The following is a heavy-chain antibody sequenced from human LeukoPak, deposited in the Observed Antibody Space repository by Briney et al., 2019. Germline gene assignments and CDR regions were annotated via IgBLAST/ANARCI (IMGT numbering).Heavy chain of an antibody. CDR2: IWYDGSNK. D-gene: IGHD3-22*01. Sequence: GGSLRLSCAVSGFTFSSYGMHWVRQAPGKGLEWVAVIWYDGSNKYYADSVKGRFTISRDNSKNTLYLQMNSLRAEDTAVYYCAKASGDSSGYYFQHWGQGTLVTVSS. CDR1: GFTFSSYG. CDR3: AKASGDSSGYYFQH. J-gene: IGHJ1*01. V-gene: IGHV3-33*06.